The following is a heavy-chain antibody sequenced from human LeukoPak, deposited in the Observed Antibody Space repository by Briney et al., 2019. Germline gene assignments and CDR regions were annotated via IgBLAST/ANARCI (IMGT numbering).Heavy chain of an antibody. CDR3: ARRVVVPAAPYYFDY. V-gene: IGHV3-74*01. Sequence: GGSLRLSCAASGFIFSSYWMHWVRQAPGKGLVWVSRINSDGSSTSYADSVKGRFTISRDNAKNTLYLQMNSLGAEDTAVYYCARRVVVPAAPYYFDYWGQGTLVTVSS. J-gene: IGHJ4*02. CDR2: INSDGSST. D-gene: IGHD2-2*01. CDR1: GFIFSSYW.